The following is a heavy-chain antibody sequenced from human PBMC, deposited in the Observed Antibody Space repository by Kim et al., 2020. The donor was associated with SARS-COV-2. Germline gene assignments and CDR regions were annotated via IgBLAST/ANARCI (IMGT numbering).Heavy chain of an antibody. CDR3: AGICGTTSCSDDY. Sequence: YADAARGRFTTSRDNPKSTVYLQMNSLRAEDTAVYYCAGICGTTSCSDDYWGQGTLVTASS. J-gene: IGHJ4*02. D-gene: IGHD2-2*01. V-gene: IGHV3-23*01.